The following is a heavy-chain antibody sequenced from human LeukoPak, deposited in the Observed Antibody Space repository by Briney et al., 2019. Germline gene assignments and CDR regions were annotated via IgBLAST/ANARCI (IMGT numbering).Heavy chain of an antibody. CDR1: GLTFSSYW. J-gene: IGHJ4*02. CDR2: IYSDAT. Sequence: GGSLRLSCAASGLTFSSYWIHWVRQAPGKGLVWVSRIYSDATYYADSVKGRFTISRDNAKNTLYLQMNSLRAEDTAVYYCAREFYDSSGYYYGGGFDYWGQGTLVTVSS. V-gene: IGHV3-74*01. CDR3: AREFYDSSGYYYGGGFDY. D-gene: IGHD3-22*01.